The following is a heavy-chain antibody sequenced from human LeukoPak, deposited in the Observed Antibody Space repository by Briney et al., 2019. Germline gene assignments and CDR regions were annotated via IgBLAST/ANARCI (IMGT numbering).Heavy chain of an antibody. V-gene: IGHV3-7*01. CDR2: INQDGSAT. CDR1: GFTFSTYW. J-gene: IGHJ4*02. CDR3: AIAAGWEQAY. Sequence: GGSRRLSCAASGFTFSTYWMSWVRQAPGKGLEWVANINQDGSATNYVDSAKGRFIVSRDNAKNSVFLQMSSLRAEDTAVHYCAIAAGWEQAYWGQGTLVTVSS. D-gene: IGHD1-26*01.